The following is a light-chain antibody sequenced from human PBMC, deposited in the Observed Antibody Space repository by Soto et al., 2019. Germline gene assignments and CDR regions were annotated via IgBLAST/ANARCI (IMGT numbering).Light chain of an antibody. Sequence: QSVLTQPPSVSAAPGQTVTISCYGGGSNLGRNSVSWYQQVPGTAPKLLLYDNDKRPSGIPDRFSGSKSGTSATLGITGRQSADEADYNCGTWESYLGVGVFGGGTKLTVL. V-gene: IGLV1-51*01. J-gene: IGLJ2*01. CDR2: DND. CDR3: GTWESYLGVGV. CDR1: GSNLGRNS.